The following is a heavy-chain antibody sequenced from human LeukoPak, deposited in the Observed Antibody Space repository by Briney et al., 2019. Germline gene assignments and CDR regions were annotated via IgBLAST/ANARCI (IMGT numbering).Heavy chain of an antibody. Sequence: GGSLRLSCTVSGFTVSSDSMSWVRQDPGKGLEWVSFIYSGGSTHYSDSVKGRFTISRDNSKNTLYLQMNSLRAEDTAVYYCARRAGAYSHPYDYWGQGTLVTVSS. J-gene: IGHJ4*02. CDR3: ARRAGAYSHPYDY. CDR1: GFTVSSDS. CDR2: IYSGGST. D-gene: IGHD4/OR15-4a*01. V-gene: IGHV3-53*01.